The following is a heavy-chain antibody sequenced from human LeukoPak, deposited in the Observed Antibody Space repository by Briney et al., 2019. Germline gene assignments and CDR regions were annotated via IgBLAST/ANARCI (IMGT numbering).Heavy chain of an antibody. CDR1: GFTFSSYS. V-gene: IGHV3-21*01. J-gene: IGHJ5*02. Sequence: PGGSLRLSCAASGFTFSSYSMNWVRQAPGKGLEWVSSISSSSSYIYYADSVKGRFTISRDNAKNSLYLQMNSLRAEDTAVYYCARDIVVVPAVSGWFDPWGQGTLVTVSS. CDR3: ARDIVVVPAVSGWFDP. D-gene: IGHD2-2*01. CDR2: ISSSSSYI.